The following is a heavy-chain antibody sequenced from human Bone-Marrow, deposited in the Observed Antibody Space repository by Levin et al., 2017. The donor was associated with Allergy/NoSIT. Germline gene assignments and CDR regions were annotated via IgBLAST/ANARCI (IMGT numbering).Heavy chain of an antibody. Sequence: ASVKVSCKASGYTFTSYGISWVRQAPGQGLEWMGWISAYNGNTNYAQKLQGRVTMTTDTSTSTAYMELRSLRSDDTAVYYCARDKGVGGWELLGFDYWGQGTLVTVSS. V-gene: IGHV1-18*01. CDR3: ARDKGVGGWELLGFDY. CDR1: GYTFTSYG. J-gene: IGHJ4*02. D-gene: IGHD1-26*01. CDR2: ISAYNGNT.